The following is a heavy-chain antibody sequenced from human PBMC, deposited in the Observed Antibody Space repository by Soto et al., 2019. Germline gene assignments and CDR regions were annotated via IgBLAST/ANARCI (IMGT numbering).Heavy chain of an antibody. CDR1: GDSIDSSHYY. Sequence: PSETLSLTCTVSGDSIDSSHYYWNWIRQHPEKGLEWIGYIHHSGSTYYNPSLKSRLATSVDTSRNQFSLKVSSVTAADTAVYYCARGSMATLYFDYWGQGALVTVSS. V-gene: IGHV4-31*03. J-gene: IGHJ4*02. D-gene: IGHD3-10*01. CDR3: ARGSMATLYFDY. CDR2: IHHSGST.